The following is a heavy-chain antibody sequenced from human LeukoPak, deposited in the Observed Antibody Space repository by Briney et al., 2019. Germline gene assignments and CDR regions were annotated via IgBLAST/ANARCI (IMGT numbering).Heavy chain of an antibody. CDR2: IYYSGST. J-gene: IGHJ4*02. V-gene: IGHV4-39*07. CDR3: ARDGPRDGYQDY. Sequence: SETLSLTCTVSGGSISSSSYYWGWIRQPPGKGLEWIGSIYYSGSTYYNPSLKSRVTISVDTSKNQFSLKLSSVTAADTAVYYCARDGPRDGYQDYWGQGTLVTVSS. D-gene: IGHD5-24*01. CDR1: GGSISSSSYY.